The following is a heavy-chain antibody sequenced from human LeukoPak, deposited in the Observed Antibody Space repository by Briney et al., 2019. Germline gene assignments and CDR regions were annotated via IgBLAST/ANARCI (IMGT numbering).Heavy chain of an antibody. CDR3: ARVIVVVPATKVWFDP. Sequence: ASVKVSCKASGYTFTSYDINWVRQATGQGLEWMGWMNPNSGNTGYAQKFQGRVTITRNTSISTAYMELSGLRSEDTAVYYCARVIVVVPATKVWFDPWGQGTLVTVSS. D-gene: IGHD2-2*01. CDR2: MNPNSGNT. CDR1: GYTFTSYD. V-gene: IGHV1-8*01. J-gene: IGHJ5*02.